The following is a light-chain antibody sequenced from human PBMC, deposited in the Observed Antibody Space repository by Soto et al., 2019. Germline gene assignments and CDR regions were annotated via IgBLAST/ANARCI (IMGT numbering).Light chain of an antibody. J-gene: IGKJ1*01. CDR3: QQYNSYWT. CDR1: QSISSW. CDR2: DAS. Sequence: DIQMTESPSTLSASVGDRGTITFRASQSISSWFAWYQQKPGKAPKLLIYDASSLESGVPSRFSGSGSGTEFTLTISSLQPDDFATYYCQQYNSYWTFGQGTKVDIK. V-gene: IGKV1-5*01.